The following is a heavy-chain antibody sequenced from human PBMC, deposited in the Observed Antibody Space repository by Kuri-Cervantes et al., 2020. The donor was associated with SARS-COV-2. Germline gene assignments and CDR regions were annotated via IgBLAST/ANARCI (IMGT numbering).Heavy chain of an antibody. CDR1: GFTFGDYA. V-gene: IGHV3-49*04. CDR3: ANTPYYGSGSYYPNDAFDI. D-gene: IGHD3-10*01. J-gene: IGHJ3*02. CDR2: IRCNAYGGTT. Sequence: GESLKISCTASGFTFGDYAMSWVRQAPGKGLEWVGFIRCNAYGGTTEYAASVKGRFTISRDNAKNSLYLHMNSLRAEDTAVYSWANTPYYGSGSYYPNDAFDIWGQGTMVTVSS.